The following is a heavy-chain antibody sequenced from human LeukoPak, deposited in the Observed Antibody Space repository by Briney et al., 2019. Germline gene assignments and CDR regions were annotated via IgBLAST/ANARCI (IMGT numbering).Heavy chain of an antibody. D-gene: IGHD5-18*01. J-gene: IGHJ4*02. Sequence: PGGSLRLSCAASGFTFSSYAMSWVRQAPGKGLEWVSAISGSGGSTYYADSVKGRFTISRDNSKNTLYLQMNSLRAEDTAVYYCAKLLERRYSYGPFDYWGQGTLVTVSS. CDR2: ISGSGGST. CDR1: GFTFSSYA. CDR3: AKLLERRYSYGPFDY. V-gene: IGHV3-23*01.